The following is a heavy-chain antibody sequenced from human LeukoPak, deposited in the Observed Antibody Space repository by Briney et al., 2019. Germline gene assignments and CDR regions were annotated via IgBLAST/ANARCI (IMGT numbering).Heavy chain of an antibody. CDR1: GFTFSSYA. J-gene: IGHJ4*02. CDR3: AKDHRWSYYDSSGYYDYDY. V-gene: IGHV3-23*01. CDR2: ISGSGGST. Sequence: PGGSLRLSCAASGFTFSSYAMSWVRQAPGKGLEWVSAISGSGGSTYYADSVKGRFTISRDNSKNTLYLKMNSLRAEDTAVYYCAKDHRWSYYDSSGYYDYDYWGQGTLVTVSS. D-gene: IGHD3-22*01.